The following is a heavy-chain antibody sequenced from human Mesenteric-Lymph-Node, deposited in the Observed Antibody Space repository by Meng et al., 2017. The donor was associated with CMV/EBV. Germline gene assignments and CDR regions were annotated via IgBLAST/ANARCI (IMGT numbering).Heavy chain of an antibody. CDR1: GDSFSGFY. V-gene: IGHV4-34*01. Sequence: SETLSLTCAVYGDSFSGFYWTWIRQSPGKGLEWIGDINHSGSTNYNPSLKSRVTLSVDTSNNQFSLKLNSVTAADTSLYYCARGRGGMPIRLFYYWGQGTLVTVSS. J-gene: IGHJ4*02. D-gene: IGHD2-21*01. CDR2: INHSGST. CDR3: ARGRGGMPIRLFYY.